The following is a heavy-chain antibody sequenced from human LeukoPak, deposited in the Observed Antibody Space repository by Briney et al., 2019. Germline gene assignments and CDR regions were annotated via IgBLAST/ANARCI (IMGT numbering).Heavy chain of an antibody. CDR2: IWYDGSNK. CDR1: GFTFSSYG. D-gene: IGHD5-12*01. J-gene: IGHJ4*02. V-gene: IGHV3-33*01. CDR3: ARVPHRGVATIINFDY. Sequence: PGRSLRVSCAASGFTFSSYGMHWVRQAPGKGLEGVAVIWYDGSNKYYADSVKGRFTISRDNSKNTLYLQMNSLRAEDTAVYYCARVPHRGVATIINFDYWGQGTLVTVSS.